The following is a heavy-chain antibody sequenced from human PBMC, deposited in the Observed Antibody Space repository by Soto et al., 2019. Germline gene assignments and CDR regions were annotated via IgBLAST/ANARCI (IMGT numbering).Heavy chain of an antibody. V-gene: IGHV3-33*01. D-gene: IGHD6-19*01. J-gene: IGHJ5*02. Sequence: GSLRLSCAASGFSLRTYGMQWLRRAPGKGLEWVAFIWYDGTKKFYANSVKGRSTISKDNSNNILYLKMSGLRAEDTAVYYCARDVVTAVAGSVNWFDPWGQGTLVTVSS. CDR3: ARDVVTAVAGSVNWFDP. CDR1: GFSLRTYG. CDR2: IWYDGTKK.